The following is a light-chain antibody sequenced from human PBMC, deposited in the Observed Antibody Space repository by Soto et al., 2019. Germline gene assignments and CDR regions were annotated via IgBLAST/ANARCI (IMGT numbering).Light chain of an antibody. V-gene: IGKV3-15*01. CDR3: QQYNNWPPGT. CDR1: QSIRNS. CDR2: GAS. Sequence: EIVMTQSPASLSVSPGETATLSCRASQSIRNSLAWYQQKPGQAPSLVIYGASTRATGIPARFSGSGSGTEFTLTISSLQSEDSALYYCQQYNNWPPGTFGQGTKLEIK. J-gene: IGKJ2*01.